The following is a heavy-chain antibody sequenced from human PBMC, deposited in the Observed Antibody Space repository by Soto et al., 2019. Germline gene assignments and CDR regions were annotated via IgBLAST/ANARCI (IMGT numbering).Heavy chain of an antibody. CDR1: GDSISSGGYH. CDR3: ARLAYSSRGGQFFDY. D-gene: IGHD6-13*01. V-gene: IGHV4-31*03. Sequence: QVQLQESGPGLVEPSQTRSLTCNVSGDSISSGGYHWSWIRQHPGKGLEWIVYIYYSGDTYYNPSLKSRVAISVHTSKKQFSLNLSSATAADTAVYYCARLAYSSRGGQFFDYWGQGVLVTVSS. J-gene: IGHJ4*02. CDR2: IYYSGDT.